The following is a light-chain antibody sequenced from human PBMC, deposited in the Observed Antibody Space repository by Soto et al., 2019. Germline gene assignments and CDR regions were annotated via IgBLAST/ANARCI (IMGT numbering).Light chain of an antibody. Sequence: EIVLTQSPATLSVSPGGGATLSCRASQSVSSHLAWYQQKPGQGPRLLIYDASTMATGIPVRLSGSGSGTEVTLTISRLQSEDFGVYYCQHYDFWPLTFGQGTQVESK. V-gene: IGKV3-15*01. CDR2: DAS. CDR3: QHYDFWPLT. J-gene: IGKJ1*01. CDR1: QSVSSH.